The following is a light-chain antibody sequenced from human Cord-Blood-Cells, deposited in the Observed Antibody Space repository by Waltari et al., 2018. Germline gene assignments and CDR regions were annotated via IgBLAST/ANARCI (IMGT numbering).Light chain of an antibody. Sequence: QSVLTQPPSASAAPRQRVTNSCPGSSSHTGNNAVTRYQQLPGKAPNPLIYYDDLLPSGVSDRFSGSKSCTAGSLAISGLQSEDEADYYCAAWDDSLNGYVFGTGTKVTVL. CDR1: SSHTGNNA. CDR3: AAWDDSLNGYV. V-gene: IGLV1-36*01. J-gene: IGLJ1*01. CDR2: YDD.